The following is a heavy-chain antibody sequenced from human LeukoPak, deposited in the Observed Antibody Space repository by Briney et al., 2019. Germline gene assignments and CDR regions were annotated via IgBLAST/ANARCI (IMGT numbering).Heavy chain of an antibody. CDR2: ISSSSSYI. Sequence: PGGSLRLSCAASGFTFSSYSMNWVRQAPGKGLEWVSSISSSSSYIYYADSVKGRFTISRDNAKNSLYLQMNSLRAEDTAVYYCARDIRGYTGGLDYWGQGTLVTVSS. CDR1: GFTFSSYS. D-gene: IGHD3-10*01. V-gene: IGHV3-21*01. J-gene: IGHJ4*02. CDR3: ARDIRGYTGGLDY.